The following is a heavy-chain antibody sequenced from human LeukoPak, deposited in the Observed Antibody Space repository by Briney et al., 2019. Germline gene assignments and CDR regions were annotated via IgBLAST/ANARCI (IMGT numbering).Heavy chain of an antibody. D-gene: IGHD4-17*01. J-gene: IGHJ3*02. Sequence: PGGSLRLSCAASGFTLSDYYMSWIRQAPGKELEWVSYISSGGTIIYYGDSVKGRFTISRDSAKNSLSLQMNSLRPEDTAVYYCARDLNGDYPEDSLDIWGQGTMVAVS. CDR3: ARDLNGDYPEDSLDI. V-gene: IGHV3-11*04. CDR1: GFTLSDYY. CDR2: ISSGGTII.